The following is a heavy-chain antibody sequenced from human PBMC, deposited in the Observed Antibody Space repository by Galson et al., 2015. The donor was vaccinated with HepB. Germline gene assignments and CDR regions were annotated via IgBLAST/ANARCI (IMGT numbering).Heavy chain of an antibody. V-gene: IGHV5-10-1*01. CDR3: ARHVQNGYNYLPGDY. CDR2: IDPSDSYT. Sequence: QSGAEVKKPGESLRISCKGSGYSFISHWISWVRQMPGKGLEWMGRIDPSDSYTNYSPSFQGHVTFSADKSITTAYLQWSSLKDLDTAMYYCARHVQNGYNYLPGDYWGQGTLVTVSS. D-gene: IGHD5-24*01. CDR1: GYSFISHW. J-gene: IGHJ4*02.